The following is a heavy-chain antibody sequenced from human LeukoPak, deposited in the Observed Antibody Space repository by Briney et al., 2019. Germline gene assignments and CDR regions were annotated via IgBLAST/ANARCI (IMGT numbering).Heavy chain of an antibody. Sequence: ASVKVSCKASGYTFTGYYMHWVRQAPGQGLEWMGWINPNSGGTNYAQKFQGRVTMTRDTSISTAYMELSRLRSDDTAVYYCARDRDWNSRSFDYWGQGTLVTVSS. CDR2: INPNSGGT. V-gene: IGHV1-2*02. D-gene: IGHD1-7*01. J-gene: IGHJ4*02. CDR3: ARDRDWNSRSFDY. CDR1: GYTFTGYY.